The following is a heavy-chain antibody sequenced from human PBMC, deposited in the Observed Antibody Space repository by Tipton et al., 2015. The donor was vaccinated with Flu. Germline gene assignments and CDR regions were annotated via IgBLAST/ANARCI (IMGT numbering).Heavy chain of an antibody. CDR2: IKPNSGGT. J-gene: IGHJ4*02. CDR3: ARVGHGSASTYYYDY. V-gene: IGHV1-2*06. D-gene: IGHD6-19*01. Sequence: QVQLVQSGAEVKKPGASVRVSCKTSGYIFTGHHIDWVRQAPGQGLQWMGRIKPNSGGTNYAQSFQGRVTMTRDTSINTAYMELSGLRSDDTAVYYCARVGHGSASTYYYDYWGQGTLVTVSS. CDR1: GYIFTGHH.